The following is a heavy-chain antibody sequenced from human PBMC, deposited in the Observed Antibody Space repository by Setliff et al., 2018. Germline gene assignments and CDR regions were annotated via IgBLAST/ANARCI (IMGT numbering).Heavy chain of an antibody. Sequence: PSETLSLTCSVSGVSVSGYFWSWIRQPPGKGLEWIGSIYHSGSTYYNPSLKSRVTISVDTSKNQFSLKLSSVTAADTAVYYCASYGSNYWGQGTLVTVSS. CDR3: ASYGSNY. CDR1: GVSVSGYF. D-gene: IGHD1-26*01. J-gene: IGHJ4*02. V-gene: IGHV4-59*02. CDR2: IYHSGST.